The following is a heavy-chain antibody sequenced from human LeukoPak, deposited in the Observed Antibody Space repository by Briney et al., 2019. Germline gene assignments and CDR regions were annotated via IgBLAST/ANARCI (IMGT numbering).Heavy chain of an antibody. D-gene: IGHD4-11*01. J-gene: IGHJ4*02. CDR3: ARLMTTVTTSDY. V-gene: IGHV1-8*01. CDR1: GYTFTSYD. Sequence: ASVKVSCKASGYTFTSYDINWGRQATGQGLEWMGWMNPNSGNTGYAQKFQGRVTMTRNTSISTAYMELSSLRSEDTAVYYCARLMTTVTTSDYWGQGTLVTVSS. CDR2: MNPNSGNT.